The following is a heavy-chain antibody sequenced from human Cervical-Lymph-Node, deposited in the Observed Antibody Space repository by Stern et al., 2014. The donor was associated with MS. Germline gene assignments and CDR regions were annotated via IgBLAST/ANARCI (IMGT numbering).Heavy chain of an antibody. CDR2: ISAYNGNT. Sequence: VQLVESGAEVKKPGASVKVSCKASGYTFTSYGISWVRQAPGQGLEWMGWISAYNGNTNYAQKIHGRVTMTTDTSTISAYMELSSLRSDDTAVYYCARGLLGSENAFDIWGQGTMVTVSS. V-gene: IGHV1-18*01. D-gene: IGHD2-15*01. CDR3: ARGLLGSENAFDI. CDR1: GYTFTSYG. J-gene: IGHJ3*02.